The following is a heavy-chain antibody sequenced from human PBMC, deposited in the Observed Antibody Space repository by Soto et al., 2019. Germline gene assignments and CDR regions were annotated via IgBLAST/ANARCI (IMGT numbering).Heavy chain of an antibody. CDR1: GFTFSSYA. V-gene: IGHV3-30-3*01. Sequence: GGSLRLSCAASGFTFSSYAMHWVRQAPGKGLEWVAVISYDGSNKYYADSVKGRFTISRDNSKNTLYLQMNSLRAEDTAVYYCAKEHRVITSGDAFDIWGQGTMVTVSS. CDR3: AKEHRVITSGDAFDI. J-gene: IGHJ3*02. D-gene: IGHD3-3*01. CDR2: ISYDGSNK.